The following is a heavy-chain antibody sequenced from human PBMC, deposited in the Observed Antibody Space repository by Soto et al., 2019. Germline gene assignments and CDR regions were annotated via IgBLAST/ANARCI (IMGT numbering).Heavy chain of an antibody. V-gene: IGHV4-34*01. CDR2: INHSGSS. D-gene: IGHD1-26*01. Sequence: SETLSLTCAVSGGSFSGYIWTWIRQTPGKGLQWIGQINHSGSSIYTPSLKNRVTISTMSNNKFSLELSSVTAADTAVYYCTRGLFSGSYYSRGRYYFDSWGQGTMVTVSS. CDR3: TRGLFSGSYYSRGRYYFDS. J-gene: IGHJ4*02. CDR1: GGSFSGYI.